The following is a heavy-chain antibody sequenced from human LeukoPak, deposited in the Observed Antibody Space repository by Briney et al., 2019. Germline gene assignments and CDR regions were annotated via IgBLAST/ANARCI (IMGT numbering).Heavy chain of an antibody. Sequence: PSETLSLTCTVSGGSISSSSYYWGCIRQPPGKGLECIGSIYYSGSTYYNPSLKSRVTISVDTSKNQFSLKLSSVTAADTAVYYCASGHYYDSRNWFDPWGQGTLVTVSS. CDR2: IYYSGST. CDR1: GGSISSSSYY. J-gene: IGHJ5*02. D-gene: IGHD3-22*01. CDR3: ASGHYYDSRNWFDP. V-gene: IGHV4-39*07.